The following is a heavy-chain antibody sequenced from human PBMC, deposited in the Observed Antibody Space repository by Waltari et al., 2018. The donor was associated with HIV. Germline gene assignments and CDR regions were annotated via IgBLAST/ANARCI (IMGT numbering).Heavy chain of an antibody. CDR3: SRDKDLG. CDR1: GFTLSSSW. V-gene: IGHV3-74*01. Sequence: EVQLVESGGGLVQPGGSLRVSWGASGFTLSSSWMHWVRQAPGQGLVGVSRINSYGSSTSYADSMKGRCTTSRDNAKNTVYLQMNSLRAEVTAVYYWSRDKDLGWGQGTLVTVSS. D-gene: IGHD7-27*01. J-gene: IGHJ4*02. CDR2: INSYGSST.